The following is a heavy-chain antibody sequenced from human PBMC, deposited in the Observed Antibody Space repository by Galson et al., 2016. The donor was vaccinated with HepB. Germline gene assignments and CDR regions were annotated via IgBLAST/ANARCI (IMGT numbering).Heavy chain of an antibody. CDR3: ARGRYCSGGGCYQDY. J-gene: IGHJ4*02. D-gene: IGHD2-15*01. Sequence: SLRLSCAVSGSIFSGYWMSWVRQAPGEGLEWVANINPDGSQKYYVDSVRGRFTISRDNAKNSLFLYMNKVRADDTALYYCARGRYCSGGGCYQDYWGQGTLVTVSS. CDR2: INPDGSQK. V-gene: IGHV3-7*03. CDR1: GSIFSGYW.